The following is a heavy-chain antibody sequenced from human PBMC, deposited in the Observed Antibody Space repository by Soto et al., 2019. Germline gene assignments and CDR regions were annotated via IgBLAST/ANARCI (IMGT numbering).Heavy chain of an antibody. D-gene: IGHD4-17*01. CDR2: ISGSGGST. J-gene: IGHJ4*01. CDR1: GFTFSSYA. V-gene: IGHV3-23*01. Sequence: GGSLRLSCAASGFTFSSYAMSLVRQAPGKGLEWVSAISGSGGSTYYADSVKGRFTISRDNSKNTLYLQMNSLRAEDTAVYYCARFQTPFISRYGDYSYFYDFWRQGTLVIVSS. CDR3: ARFQTPFISRYGDYSYFYDF.